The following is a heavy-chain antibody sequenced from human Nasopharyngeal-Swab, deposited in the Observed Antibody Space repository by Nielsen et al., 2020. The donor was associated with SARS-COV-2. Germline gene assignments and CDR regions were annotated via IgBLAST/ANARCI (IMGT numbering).Heavy chain of an antibody. CDR1: GGSISSYY. V-gene: IGHV4-59*01. D-gene: IGHD2-15*01. CDR2: IYYSGST. J-gene: IGHJ6*03. Sequence: SETLSLTCTVSGGSISSYYWSWIRQPPGKGLEWIGYIYYSGSTNYNRSLKSRVTISVDTSKNQFSLKLSSVTAADTAVYYCPRDSTPVCYYYYMDVWGKGTTVTVSS. CDR3: PRDSTPVCYYYYMDV.